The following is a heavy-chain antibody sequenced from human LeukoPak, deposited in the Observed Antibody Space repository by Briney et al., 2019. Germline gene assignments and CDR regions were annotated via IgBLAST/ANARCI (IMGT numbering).Heavy chain of an antibody. Sequence: GGSLRLSCAASGFTFSNAWMSWVRQAPGKGLEWVGRIKSKTDGGTTDYAAPVKGRFTISRDDSKNTLYLQTNSLRAEDTALYYCVRDRDSTGYYDYWGQGTLVTVSS. CDR3: VRDRDSTGYYDY. CDR2: IKSKTDGGTT. D-gene: IGHD3-22*01. CDR1: GFTFSNAW. J-gene: IGHJ4*02. V-gene: IGHV3-15*01.